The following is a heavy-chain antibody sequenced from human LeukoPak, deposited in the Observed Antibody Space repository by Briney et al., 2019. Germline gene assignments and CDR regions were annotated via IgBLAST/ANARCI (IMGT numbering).Heavy chain of an antibody. D-gene: IGHD6-6*01. CDR1: GYSISSGYY. J-gene: IGHJ1*01. V-gene: IGHV4-38-2*02. Sequence: SETLSLTCTVSGYSISSGYYWGWIRQPPGKGLEWIGSIYHSGSTYYNPSLKGRVTISVDTSKNQFSLKLSSVTAADTAVYYCAREGSSIAARRGYFQHWGQGALVTVSS. CDR3: AREGSSIAARRGYFQH. CDR2: IYHSGST.